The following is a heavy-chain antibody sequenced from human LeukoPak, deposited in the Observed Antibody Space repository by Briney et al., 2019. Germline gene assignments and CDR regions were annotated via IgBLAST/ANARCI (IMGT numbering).Heavy chain of an antibody. CDR1: GFTFSSYW. J-gene: IGHJ6*03. CDR2: IKEDGSEK. V-gene: IGHV3-7*01. CDR3: ARAVHGDYGGYYYYMDV. D-gene: IGHD4-17*01. Sequence: TGGSPRLSCAASGFTFSSYWMSWVRQAPGKGLEWVANIKEDGSEKYYVDSVKGRFTISRDNAKNSLYLQMNSLRAEDTAVYYCARAVHGDYGGYYYYMDVWGKGTTVTVSS.